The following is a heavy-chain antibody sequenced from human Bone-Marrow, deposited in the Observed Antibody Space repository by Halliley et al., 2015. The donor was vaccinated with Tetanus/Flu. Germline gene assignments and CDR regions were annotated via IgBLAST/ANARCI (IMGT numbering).Heavy chain of an antibody. CDR3: AREGWNAVGFDY. J-gene: IGHJ4*02. D-gene: IGHD1-1*01. Sequence: WGSRINPDGRGTSSADSVKGRFSISRDNAENTLYLHMNSLRAEDTAVYYCAREGWNAVGFDYWGQGAQVSVSS. CDR2: INPDGRGT. V-gene: IGHV3-74*01.